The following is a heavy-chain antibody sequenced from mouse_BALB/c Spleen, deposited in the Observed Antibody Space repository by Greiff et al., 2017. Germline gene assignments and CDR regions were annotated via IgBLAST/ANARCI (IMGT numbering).Heavy chain of an antibody. Sequence: QVHVKQSGAELARPGASVKMSCKASGYTFTSYTMHWVKQRPGQGLEWIGYINPSSGYTNYNQKFKDKATLTADKSSSTAYMQLSSLTSEDSAVYYCARKITTVVAYYAMDYWGQGTSVTVSS. J-gene: IGHJ4*01. V-gene: IGHV1-4*01. D-gene: IGHD1-1*01. CDR2: INPSSGYT. CDR3: ARKITTVVAYYAMDY. CDR1: GYTFTSYT.